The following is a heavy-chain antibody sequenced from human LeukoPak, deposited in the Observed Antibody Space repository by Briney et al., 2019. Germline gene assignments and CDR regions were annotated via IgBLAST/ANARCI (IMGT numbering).Heavy chain of an antibody. Sequence: SETLSLTCTVSGGSISSSSYYWGWIRQPPGKGLEWIGYIYHSGSTYYNPSLKSRVTISVDRPKNQFSLKLSSVTAADTAVYYCARGYSSSWYFEGAEYFQHWGQGTLVTVSS. CDR3: ARGYSSSWYFEGAEYFQH. V-gene: IGHV4-30-2*01. J-gene: IGHJ1*01. CDR1: GGSISSSSYY. D-gene: IGHD6-13*01. CDR2: IYHSGST.